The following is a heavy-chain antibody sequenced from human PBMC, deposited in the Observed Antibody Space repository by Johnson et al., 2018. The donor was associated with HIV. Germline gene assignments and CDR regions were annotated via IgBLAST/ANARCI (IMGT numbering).Heavy chain of an antibody. CDR1: GFTVSASS. CDR3: AREGVSGSYYVAFDL. CDR2: IYTGDST. D-gene: IGHD1-26*01. Sequence: VQLVESGGGVVRPGGSLRLSCAASGFTVSASSMIWVRQAPGEGLKWVSLIYTGDSTSYADDVKGRFTISTDTSKNTLFTQMDSLRADDAAVYYCAREGVSGSYYVAFDLWGQGTMVTVSS. J-gene: IGHJ3*01. V-gene: IGHV3-66*02.